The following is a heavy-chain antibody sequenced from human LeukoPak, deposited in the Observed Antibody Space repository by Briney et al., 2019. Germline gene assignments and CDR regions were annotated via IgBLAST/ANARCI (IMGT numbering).Heavy chain of an antibody. D-gene: IGHD2-21*02. J-gene: IGHJ3*02. CDR2: IRQDGNEK. CDR3: ATYCGGDCYSPHDAFDI. Sequence: GGSLRLSCAASGLTFSSHWMSWVRQAPGKGLEWVANIRQDGNEKYYVDSVKGRFTISRDNAKNSLYLQMNSLRAEDTAVYYCATYCGGDCYSPHDAFDIWGQGTMVTVSS. CDR1: GLTFSSHW. V-gene: IGHV3-7*05.